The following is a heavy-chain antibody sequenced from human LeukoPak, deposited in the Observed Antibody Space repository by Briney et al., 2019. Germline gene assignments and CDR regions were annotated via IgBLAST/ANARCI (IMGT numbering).Heavy chain of an antibody. V-gene: IGHV4-4*02. J-gene: IGHJ5*02. CDR3: ARDLVYGGWFDP. Sequence: SETLSLTCAVSGGSISSSNWWSWVRQPPGKGLEWIGEIYHSGSTNYNPSLKSRVTMSVDTSKNQFSLKLSSVTAADTAVYYCARDLVYGGWFDPWGQGTLVTVSS. D-gene: IGHD4-23*01. CDR1: GGSISSSNW. CDR2: IYHSGST.